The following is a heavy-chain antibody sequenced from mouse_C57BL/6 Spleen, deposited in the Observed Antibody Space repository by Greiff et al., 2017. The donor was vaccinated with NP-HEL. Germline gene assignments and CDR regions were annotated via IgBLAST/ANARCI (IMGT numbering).Heavy chain of an antibody. Sequence: EVKVVESGGGLVQPGGSLSLSCAASGFTFTDYYMSWVRQPPGKALEWLGFIRNKANGYTTEYSASVKGRFTISRDNSQSILYLQMNALRAEDSATYYCARITTVVAIEYFDVWGTGTTVTVSS. CDR3: ARITTVVAIEYFDV. CDR1: GFTFTDYY. CDR2: IRNKANGYTT. J-gene: IGHJ1*03. V-gene: IGHV7-3*01. D-gene: IGHD1-1*01.